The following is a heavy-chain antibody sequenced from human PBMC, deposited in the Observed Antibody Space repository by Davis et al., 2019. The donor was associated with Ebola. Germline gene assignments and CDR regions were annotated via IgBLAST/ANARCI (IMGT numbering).Heavy chain of an antibody. CDR3: AKQLGGGFMYDGMDV. Sequence: PGGSLRLSCAASGFTFSSYGMHWVRQAPGKGLECVAVISYDGNQKYYADSVKGRFTISRENSKNSIFLQLNSLRAEDTAVYYCAKQLGGGFMYDGMDVWGQGTTVTVSS. CDR2: ISYDGNQK. D-gene: IGHD2-15*01. V-gene: IGHV3-30*18. J-gene: IGHJ6*02. CDR1: GFTFSSYG.